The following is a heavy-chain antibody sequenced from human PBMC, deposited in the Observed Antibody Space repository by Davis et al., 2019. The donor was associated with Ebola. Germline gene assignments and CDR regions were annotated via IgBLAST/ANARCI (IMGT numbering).Heavy chain of an antibody. J-gene: IGHJ4*02. CDR1: GYTFTDYY. Sequence: ASVKVSCKASGYTFTDYYIHWVRQAPGQGLEWMGWIYPNSGGTNYAQKFQGRGTMTRDTSISTAYMELSRLRSDDTAVFYCARSMSAWATIYFDYWGQGTLVTVSS. V-gene: IGHV1-2*02. D-gene: IGHD5-12*01. CDR2: IYPNSGGT. CDR3: ARSMSAWATIYFDY.